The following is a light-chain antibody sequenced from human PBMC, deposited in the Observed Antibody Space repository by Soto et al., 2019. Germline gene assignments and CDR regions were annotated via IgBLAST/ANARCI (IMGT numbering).Light chain of an antibody. J-gene: IGLJ2*01. V-gene: IGLV2-8*01. CDR3: SSYAGSNNLL. Sequence: QSALPQPPSASGSPGQSVTISCTGTSSDVGGFNYVSWFQQHPGKAPKLMIFEVYKRPSGVPDRFSGSKSGNTASLTVSGLQAEDEADYYCSSYAGSNNLLFGGGTKVTVL. CDR2: EVY. CDR1: SSDVGGFNY.